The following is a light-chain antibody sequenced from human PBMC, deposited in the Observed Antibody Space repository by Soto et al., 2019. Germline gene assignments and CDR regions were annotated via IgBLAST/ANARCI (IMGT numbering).Light chain of an antibody. Sequence: QSVLTQPASVSGSPGQSITISCAGTRDDIGAYDYVSWYQQHPGNAPKLLVYEVTNRPSGVSDRFSGSKSGNTASLTISGLQAEDEADYYCNSYTNSRAVVFGAGTKVT. V-gene: IGLV2-14*01. CDR1: RDDIGAYDY. J-gene: IGLJ2*01. CDR2: EVT. CDR3: NSYTNSRAVV.